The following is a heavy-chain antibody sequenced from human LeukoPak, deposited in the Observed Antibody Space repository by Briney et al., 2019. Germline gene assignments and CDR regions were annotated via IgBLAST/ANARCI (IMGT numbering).Heavy chain of an antibody. Sequence: SETLSLTCTVSGGSISSGDYYWSWIRQPPGKGLEWIAYIYYSGSTNYNPSLKSRVTISVDTSKNQFSLKLSSVTAADTAVYYCARQESGSGNYLSYFDYWGQGTLVTVSS. V-gene: IGHV4-61*08. D-gene: IGHD3-10*01. CDR3: ARQESGSGNYLSYFDY. CDR2: IYYSGST. J-gene: IGHJ4*02. CDR1: GGSISSGDYY.